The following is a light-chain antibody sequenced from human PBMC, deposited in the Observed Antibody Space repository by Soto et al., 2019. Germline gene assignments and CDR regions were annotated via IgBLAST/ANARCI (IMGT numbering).Light chain of an antibody. Sequence: DIQTTQSPSSLSASVGDRVTITCRTSQSISSYLNWYQQKPGKAPNLLIYSASSLQSGVPSRFSGTGSGTDFTLTISSLQPEDFATYYCQQSYSAPPFTFGPGTRVDIK. CDR1: QSISSY. J-gene: IGKJ3*01. V-gene: IGKV1-39*01. CDR3: QQSYSAPPFT. CDR2: SAS.